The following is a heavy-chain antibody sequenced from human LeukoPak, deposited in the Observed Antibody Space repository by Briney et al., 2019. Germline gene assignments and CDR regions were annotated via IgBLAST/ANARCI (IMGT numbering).Heavy chain of an antibody. CDR1: GYTLTELS. CDR2: FDPEDGET. J-gene: IGHJ3*02. Sequence: ASVKVSCKVSGYTLTELSMHWVRQAPGKGLEWMGSFDPEDGETIYAQKFQGRVTMTEDTSTDTAYMELSSLRSEDTAVYYCATDLDTAMVTGAFDIWGQGTMVTVSS. D-gene: IGHD5-18*01. CDR3: ATDLDTAMVTGAFDI. V-gene: IGHV1-24*01.